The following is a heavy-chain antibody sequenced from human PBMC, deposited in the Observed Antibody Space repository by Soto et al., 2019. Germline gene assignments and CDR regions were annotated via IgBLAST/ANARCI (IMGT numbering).Heavy chain of an antibody. J-gene: IGHJ6*02. Sequence: SETLSLTCAVFSASLGDHYWAWIRQSRDKALECICEVHSSGSTDYNPSLESRLTLSLDTSKNQFSLKVASVTAADTALYFCARGKPSGYRLGPRNFFYYGLDVWGRGTTVTVS. D-gene: IGHD5-12*01. CDR3: ARGKPSGYRLGPRNFFYYGLDV. V-gene: IGHV4-34*01. CDR1: SASLGDHY. CDR2: VHSSGST.